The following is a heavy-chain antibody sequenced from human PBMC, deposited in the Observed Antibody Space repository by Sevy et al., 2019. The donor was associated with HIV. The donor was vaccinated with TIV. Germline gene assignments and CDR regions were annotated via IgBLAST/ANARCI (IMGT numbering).Heavy chain of an antibody. V-gene: IGHV3-23*01. CDR3: AKTSALSMSGGYRAIDY. CDR2: ISGSGDST. CDR1: GFTFSSYA. J-gene: IGHJ4*02. Sequence: GGSLRLSCAASGFTFSSYAMSWVRQAPGKGLQWVSAISGSGDSTYYADSVKGRFTISRDNSKNTLVLQMNSLRAEDTAVYYCAKTSALSMSGGYRAIDYWGQGTLVTVSS. D-gene: IGHD2-15*01.